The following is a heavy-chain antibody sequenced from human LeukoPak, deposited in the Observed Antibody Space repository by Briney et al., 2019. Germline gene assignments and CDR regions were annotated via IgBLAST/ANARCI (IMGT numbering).Heavy chain of an antibody. CDR1: GFTFSRYW. D-gene: IGHD3-16*02. J-gene: IGHJ4*02. CDR2: IKQDGSEK. V-gene: IGHV3-7*01. CDR3: ARGGDYVWGSYRYFDY. Sequence: PGGXLRLSCAASGFTFSRYWMSWVRQAPGKGLEWVANIKQDGSEKYYVDSVKGGFTISRDNAKNSLYLQMNSLRAEDTAVYYCARGGDYVWGSYRYFDYWGQGTLVTVSS.